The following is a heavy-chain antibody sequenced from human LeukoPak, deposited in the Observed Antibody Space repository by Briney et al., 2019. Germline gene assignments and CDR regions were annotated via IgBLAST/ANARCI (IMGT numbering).Heavy chain of an antibody. Sequence: PSETLSLTCTVSGYSISSGYYWGWIRQPPGKGLEWIGSIYHSGSTYYNPSLKSRVTISVDTSKNQFSLKLSSVTAVDTAVYYCARNSGGYFDYWGQGTLVTVSS. D-gene: IGHD3-10*01. CDR3: ARNSGGYFDY. J-gene: IGHJ4*02. CDR2: IYHSGST. V-gene: IGHV4-38-2*02. CDR1: GYSISSGYY.